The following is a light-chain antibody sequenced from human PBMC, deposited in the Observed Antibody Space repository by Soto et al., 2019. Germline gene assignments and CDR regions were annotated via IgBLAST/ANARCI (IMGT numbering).Light chain of an antibody. CDR3: QQYETWPRT. Sequence: EFVLTQSPGTLSLSPGERATLSCRASQSVSSSYLAWYQQKPGQAPRLLIYGASSRATGIPDRFSGSGSGTDFTLTISSLHSDDFAVYYCQQYETWPRTFGQGTKVDIK. J-gene: IGKJ1*01. CDR2: GAS. V-gene: IGKV3-20*01. CDR1: QSVSSSY.